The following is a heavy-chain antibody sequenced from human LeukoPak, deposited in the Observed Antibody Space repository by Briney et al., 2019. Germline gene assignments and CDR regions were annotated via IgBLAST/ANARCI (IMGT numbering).Heavy chain of an antibody. CDR3: ARGPRGFYYDPWYFDY. CDR1: GGSISSGGYS. J-gene: IGHJ4*02. Sequence: PSETLSLTCAVSGGSISSGGYSWSWIRQPPGKGLEWIGYIYHSGSTYYNPSLKSRVTISVDRSKNQFSLKLSSVTAADTAVYYCARGPRGFYYDPWYFDYWGQGTLVTVSS. D-gene: IGHD3-22*01. CDR2: IYHSGST. V-gene: IGHV4-30-2*01.